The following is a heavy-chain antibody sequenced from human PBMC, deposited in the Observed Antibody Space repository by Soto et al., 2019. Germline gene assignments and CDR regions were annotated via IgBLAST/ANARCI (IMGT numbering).Heavy chain of an antibody. CDR3: ADYGDGYHNY. Sequence: GSLRLSCAASGFTFSDYYMSWVRQAPGKGLEWVSYISSSSSYTNYADSVKGRFTISRDNAKNSLYLQMNSLRAEDTAVYYCADYGDGYHNYWGQGTLVTVSS. CDR2: ISSSSSYT. D-gene: IGHD4-17*01. J-gene: IGHJ4*02. V-gene: IGHV3-11*06. CDR1: GFTFSDYY.